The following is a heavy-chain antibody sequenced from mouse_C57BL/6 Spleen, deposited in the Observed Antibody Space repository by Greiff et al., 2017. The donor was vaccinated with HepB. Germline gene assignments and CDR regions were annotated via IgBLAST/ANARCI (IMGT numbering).Heavy chain of an antibody. D-gene: IGHD2-1*01. CDR1: GYAFSSSW. CDR3: ARDGNYVGWYFDV. Sequence: VVKPGASVKISCKASGYAFSSSWMNWVKQRPGKGLEWIGRIYPGDGDTNYNGKFKGKATLTADKSSSTAYMQLSSLTSEDSAVYFCARDGNYVGWYFDVWGTGTTVTVSS. V-gene: IGHV1-82*01. J-gene: IGHJ1*03. CDR2: IYPGDGDT.